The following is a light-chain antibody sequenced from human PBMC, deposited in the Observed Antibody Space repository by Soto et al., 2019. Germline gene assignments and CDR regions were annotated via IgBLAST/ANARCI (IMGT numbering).Light chain of an antibody. CDR2: KAS. J-gene: IGKJ4*01. CDR1: QSISSW. CDR3: QQYNSYSLT. Sequence: DIQMTQSPSTLSASVVDRVTITCRASQSISSWLAWYQQKPGKAPKILIYKASSLESGVPSRFSGSGSGTEFTLTISSLQPDDFATYYCQQYNSYSLTFGGGTKVDIK. V-gene: IGKV1-5*03.